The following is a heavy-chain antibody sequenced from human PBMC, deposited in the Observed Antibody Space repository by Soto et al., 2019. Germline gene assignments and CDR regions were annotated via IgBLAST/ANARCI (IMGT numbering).Heavy chain of an antibody. Sequence: SETLSLTCAVAGGSLSNYYWSRIRQPPGKGLEWIGYIFYSGSSTYNPSLKSRVTISVDTSKNQFSLKLTSVTAADTAMYYCARGRSIFRYWGQGILVTVSS. CDR1: GGSLSNYY. CDR3: ARGRSIFRY. D-gene: IGHD6-6*01. CDR2: IFYSGSS. J-gene: IGHJ4*02. V-gene: IGHV4-59*08.